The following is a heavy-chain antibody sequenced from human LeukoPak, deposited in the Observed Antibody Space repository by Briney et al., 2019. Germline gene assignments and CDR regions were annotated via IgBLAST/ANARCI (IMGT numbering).Heavy chain of an antibody. D-gene: IGHD1-26*01. CDR3: ARDVFGWEHPFDY. CDR2: ISGNGGVI. J-gene: IGHJ4*02. V-gene: IGHV3-11*04. Sequence: GGSLRLSCAASGFTFSDNYMTWVRQAPGKGLEWLSYISGNGGVIQYADSVKGRFTISRDNARKSLYLQMNSLRAEDTAVYYCARDVFGWEHPFDYWGQGTLVTVSS. CDR1: GFTFSDNY.